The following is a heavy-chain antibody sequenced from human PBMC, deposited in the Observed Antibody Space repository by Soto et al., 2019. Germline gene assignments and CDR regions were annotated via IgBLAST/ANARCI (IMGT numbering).Heavy chain of an antibody. CDR1: GFTFSSYG. CDR3: AKGGGSSSWYQYYYYYGMDV. Sequence: GGSLRLSCAASGFTFSSYGMHWVRQAPGKGLEWVAVISYDGSNKYYADSVKGRFTISRDNSKNTLYLQMNSLRAEDTAVYYCAKGGGSSSWYQYYYYYGMDVWGQGTTVTVSS. J-gene: IGHJ6*02. CDR2: ISYDGSNK. V-gene: IGHV3-30*18. D-gene: IGHD6-13*01.